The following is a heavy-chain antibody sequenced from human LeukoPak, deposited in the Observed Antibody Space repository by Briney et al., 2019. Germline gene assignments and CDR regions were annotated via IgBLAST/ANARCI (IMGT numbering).Heavy chain of an antibody. V-gene: IGHV4-34*01. Sequence: PSETLSLTCAVYGGSFSGYYWSWIREPPGKGLEWSGGINHSGSTNYNPSLKSRVTISVDTSKNQFSLKLSSVTAADTAVYYCARKGSVFWCGYYTGKVPYYCMDVWGKGTTVTVSS. CDR2: INHSGST. CDR3: ARKGSVFWCGYYTGKVPYYCMDV. J-gene: IGHJ6*03. D-gene: IGHD3-3*01. CDR1: GGSFSGYY.